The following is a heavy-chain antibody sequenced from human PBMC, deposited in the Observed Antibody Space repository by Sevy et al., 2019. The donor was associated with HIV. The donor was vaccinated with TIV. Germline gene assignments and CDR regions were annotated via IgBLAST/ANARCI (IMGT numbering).Heavy chain of an antibody. CDR3: TRRKAAQSIFDY. Sequence: GESLKISCTASGFTFGDYCMSWVRQAPGKGLEWVAFLKLAVYGGKVDHAAPVRGRFVISRNDSKPIAYLQMNDPKAEDAGVYYCTRRKAAQSIFDYWGQGALVTVSS. V-gene: IGHV3-49*02. CDR2: LKLAVYGGKV. CDR1: GFTFGDYC. D-gene: IGHD6-13*01. J-gene: IGHJ4*02.